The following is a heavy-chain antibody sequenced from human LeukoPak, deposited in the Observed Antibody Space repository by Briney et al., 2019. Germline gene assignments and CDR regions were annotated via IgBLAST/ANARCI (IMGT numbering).Heavy chain of an antibody. J-gene: IGHJ4*02. CDR2: ISAYNGNT. CDR1: GYTFTSYG. CDR3: ARDGQYYDSSGYYKIFDY. D-gene: IGHD3-22*01. Sequence: ASVKVSCKASGYTFTSYGISWVRQAPGQGLEWMGWISAYNGNTNYAQKLQGRVTMTTDTSTSTAYMELRSLRSDDTAVYYCARDGQYYDSSGYYKIFDYWGQGTLVTVSS. V-gene: IGHV1-18*01.